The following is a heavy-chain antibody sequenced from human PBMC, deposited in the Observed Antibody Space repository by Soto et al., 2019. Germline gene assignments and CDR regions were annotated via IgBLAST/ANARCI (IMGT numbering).Heavy chain of an antibody. CDR2: VNPTGSN. V-gene: IGHV4-34*01. J-gene: IGHJ4*02. Sequence: QVQLQQWGAGLLKPSETLSLTCAVYVWSFSGYYWSWIRQPPGKGLEWIGEVNPTGSNSYTPSLKIRLTISVDTSMNYLALKVTSATAADSAMYYCARGRDGGAAIWGQGTLVTVFS. D-gene: IGHD4-17*01. CDR1: VWSFSGYY. CDR3: ARGRDGGAAI.